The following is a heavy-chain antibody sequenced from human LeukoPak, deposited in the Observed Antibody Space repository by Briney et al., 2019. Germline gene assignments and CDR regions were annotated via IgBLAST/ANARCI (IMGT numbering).Heavy chain of an antibody. CDR2: INPNSGGT. J-gene: IGHJ4*02. V-gene: IGHV1-2*02. CDR1: GYTFTGYY. CDR3: AGEFPPEQWLVFPPDY. Sequence: ASVKVSCKASGYTFTGYYMHWVRQAPGQGLERMGWINPNSGGTNYAQKFQGRVTMTRDASISTAYMELSRLRSDDTAVYYCAGEFPPEQWLVFPPDYWGQGTLVTVSS. D-gene: IGHD6-19*01.